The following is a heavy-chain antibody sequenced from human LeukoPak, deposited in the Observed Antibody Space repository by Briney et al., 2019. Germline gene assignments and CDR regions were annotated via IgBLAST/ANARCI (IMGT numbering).Heavy chain of an antibody. D-gene: IGHD2-15*01. CDR1: GDSVSSNSAA. CDR2: TYYRSKWYN. CDR3: ARSDGYCSGGSCYSPHYGMDV. V-gene: IGHV6-1*01. J-gene: IGHJ6*02. Sequence: SQTLSLTCAISGDSVSSNSAAWNWIRQSPSRGLEWLGRTYYRSKWYNDYAVSVKSRITINPDTSKNQFSLQLNSVTPEDTAVYCCARSDGYCSGGSCYSPHYGMDVWGQGTTVTVSS.